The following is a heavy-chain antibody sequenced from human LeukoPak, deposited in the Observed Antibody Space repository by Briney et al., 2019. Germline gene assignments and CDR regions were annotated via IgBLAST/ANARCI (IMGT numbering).Heavy chain of an antibody. CDR3: AKGVGMNYYYMDV. J-gene: IGHJ6*03. Sequence: GGSLRLSRAASGFTFSSYAMSWVRQAPGKGLEWVSAISGSGGSTYYADSVKGRFTISRDNSKNTLYLQMNSLRAEDTAVYYCAKGVGMNYYYMDVWGKGTTVTVSS. D-gene: IGHD1-26*01. CDR2: ISGSGGST. CDR1: GFTFSSYA. V-gene: IGHV3-23*01.